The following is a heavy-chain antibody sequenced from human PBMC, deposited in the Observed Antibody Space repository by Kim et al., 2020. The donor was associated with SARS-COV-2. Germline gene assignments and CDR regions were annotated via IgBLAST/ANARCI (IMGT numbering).Heavy chain of an antibody. CDR1: GDSVSSYY. Sequence: SETLSLTCTVSGDSVSSYYWSWVRQPAGKGPEWIGLISTRETTQYNPSLMTRVTMSLDTSKSQFSLTLASVTAADTAVYYCAGGQGWLPSSWGQGTLVTVSS. J-gene: IGHJ5*02. D-gene: IGHD3-22*01. V-gene: IGHV4-4*07. CDR3: AGGQGWLPSS. CDR2: ISTRETT.